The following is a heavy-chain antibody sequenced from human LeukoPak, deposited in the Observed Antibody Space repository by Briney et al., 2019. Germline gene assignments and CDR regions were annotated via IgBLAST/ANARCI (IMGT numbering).Heavy chain of an antibody. CDR3: AKNAAPTRYFDWLPIDY. CDR1: GFTFYSYD. V-gene: IGHV3-23*01. CDR2: TSGSGGSE. Sequence: GVSLRLSCAASGFTFYSYDVRWLPHAPGMGLVGVLYTSGSGGSEYYADCVKGRYTISRYNSKNTLYLQMNSLRGEDTAVYYCAKNAAPTRYFDWLPIDYWGQGTLVTVSS. D-gene: IGHD3-9*01. J-gene: IGHJ4*02.